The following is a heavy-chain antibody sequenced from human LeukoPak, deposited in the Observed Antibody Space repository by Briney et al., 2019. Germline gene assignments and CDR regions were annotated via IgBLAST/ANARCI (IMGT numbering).Heavy chain of an antibody. Sequence: SETLSLTCTVSDGSISSYYWSWIRQPPGKGLEWIGYIYSSGSTYCNPSLESRVTISVDTSKNQFSLKLSSVSAADTAVYYCARHSSSSGYYGMDVWGQGTTVTVSS. CDR1: DGSISSYY. J-gene: IGHJ6*02. CDR3: ARHSSSSGYYGMDV. CDR2: IYSSGST. V-gene: IGHV4-59*08. D-gene: IGHD6-13*01.